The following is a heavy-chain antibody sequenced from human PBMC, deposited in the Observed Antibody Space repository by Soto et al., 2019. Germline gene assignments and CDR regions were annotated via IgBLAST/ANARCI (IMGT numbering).Heavy chain of an antibody. V-gene: IGHV4-31*03. Sequence: PSETLSLTCTVSGGSISSGGYYWSWIRQHPGKGLEWIGYIYYSGSTYYNPSLKSRVTISVDTSKNQFSLKLSSVTAADTAVYYCARHLAITGTKGFISWGLGTLVTVSS. CDR1: GGSISSGGYY. D-gene: IGHD1-20*01. J-gene: IGHJ5*02. CDR2: IYYSGST. CDR3: ARHLAITGTKGFIS.